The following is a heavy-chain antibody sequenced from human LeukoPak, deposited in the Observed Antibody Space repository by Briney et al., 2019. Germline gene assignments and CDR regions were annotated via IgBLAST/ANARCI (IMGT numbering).Heavy chain of an antibody. Sequence: GGSLRLSCAASGFTFNKYGMHWVSQAPGKGLEWVAVIWHDGRNKYYADSVKGRFTISRDNSKNMLYLQMNSLRAEDTGVYYCARDRGSDDPIDYWGQGTLVTVSS. J-gene: IGHJ4*02. CDR2: IWHDGRNK. D-gene: IGHD2-15*01. CDR1: GFTFNKYG. V-gene: IGHV3-33*01. CDR3: ARDRGSDDPIDY.